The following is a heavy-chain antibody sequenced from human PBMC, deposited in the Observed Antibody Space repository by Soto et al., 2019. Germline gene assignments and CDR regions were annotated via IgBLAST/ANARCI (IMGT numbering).Heavy chain of an antibody. Sequence: EVQLVESGGDLVQPGGSLRLSCAASGFPVSTNYVSWVRQAPGKGLVWVSIIYDGGSTYYADAVKGRFTISRDNFKNMLYLQMNSLRAEDTAVYYCARGDGDYGRRLDPWGQGTQVTVSS. J-gene: IGHJ5*02. CDR1: GFPVSTNY. V-gene: IGHV3-66*01. D-gene: IGHD4-17*01. CDR3: ARGDGDYGRRLDP. CDR2: IYDGGST.